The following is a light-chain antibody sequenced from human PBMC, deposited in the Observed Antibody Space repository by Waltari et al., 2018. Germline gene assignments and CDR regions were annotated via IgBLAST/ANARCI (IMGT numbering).Light chain of an antibody. J-gene: IGKJ4*01. V-gene: IGKV3-11*01. CDR2: NAA. CDR3: QQRSNWPPLT. Sequence: EIVLTQSPATLSLSPGDSATLSCRASQSIRDFLAWYQHKPGQAPRLLIYNAAVRATDTPARFIGSGSGTDFTLTISSLEPEDFAVYYCQQRSNWPPLTFGGGTKVEIK. CDR1: QSIRDF.